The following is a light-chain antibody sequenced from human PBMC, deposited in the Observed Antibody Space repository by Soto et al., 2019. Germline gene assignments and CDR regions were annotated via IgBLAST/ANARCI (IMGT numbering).Light chain of an antibody. Sequence: EIVMTQSPATLSVSPGERATLSCRASQSVSSNLAWYQQKPGQAPRLLIYGASTRATGIPARFSGSGSGTKFTLTISSLQSEDFAVYYCQQYDTFGQGTKVE. CDR2: GAS. V-gene: IGKV3-15*01. CDR1: QSVSSN. CDR3: QQYDT. J-gene: IGKJ1*01.